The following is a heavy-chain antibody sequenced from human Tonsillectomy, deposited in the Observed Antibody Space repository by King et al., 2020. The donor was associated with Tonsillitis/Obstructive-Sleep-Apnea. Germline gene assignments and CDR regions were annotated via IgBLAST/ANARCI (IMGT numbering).Heavy chain of an antibody. CDR2: VYYVGST. D-gene: IGHD6-19*01. J-gene: IGHJ4*02. CDR3: ARPRGGAVTGPFDY. CDR1: GDSITSSNYY. Sequence: LQLQESGPGLLRPSETLSLTCIVSGDSITSSNYYWGWIRQPPGKGLEWIGSVYYVGSTSYNPSLKSRVTISVDTSKNQFFLNLNSVTAADTAVYYCARPRGGAVTGPFDYWGQGTLVTVSS. V-gene: IGHV4-39*01.